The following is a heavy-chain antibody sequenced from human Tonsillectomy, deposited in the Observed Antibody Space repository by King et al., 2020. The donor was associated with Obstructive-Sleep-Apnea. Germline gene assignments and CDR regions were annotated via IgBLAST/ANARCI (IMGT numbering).Heavy chain of an antibody. Sequence: VQLVESVGGLVQPGKSLRLSCASSGLTFYDYAIHSFLLATGKGREWVSGVNWSSGSIGYADSVKGRFTISRDNAKNSLYLQMNGLRAEDTALYYCAKDTSSGSYFRCFDYWGQGTLVTVSS. CDR2: VNWSSGSI. D-gene: IGHD3-10*01. CDR3: AKDTSSGSYFRCFDY. J-gene: IGHJ4*02. V-gene: IGHV3-9*01. CDR1: GLTFYDYA.